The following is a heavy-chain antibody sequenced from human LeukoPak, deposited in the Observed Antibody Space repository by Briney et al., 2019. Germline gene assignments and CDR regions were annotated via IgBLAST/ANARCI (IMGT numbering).Heavy chain of an antibody. CDR3: ARAYSSSWSAMN. V-gene: IGHV3-23*01. D-gene: IGHD6-13*01. CDR1: GFTFSSYA. CDR2: ITSSGGST. Sequence: GGSLRLSCAASGFTFSSYAMSWVRQAPGKGLEWVSAITSSGGSTYYADSVKGRFTISRDNSKNTLYLQMNSLRAEDTAVYYCARAYSSSWSAMNWGQGTLVTVSS. J-gene: IGHJ4*02.